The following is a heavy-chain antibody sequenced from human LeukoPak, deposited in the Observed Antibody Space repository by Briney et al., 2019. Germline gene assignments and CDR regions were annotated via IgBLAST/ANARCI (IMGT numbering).Heavy chain of an antibody. V-gene: IGHV1-69-2*01. J-gene: IGHJ3*02. CDR1: GQTFTDYY. Sequence: ASVKVSCKISGQTFTDYYIHWVQQAPGRGFEWMGLIDPEDNEKTYAERFEDRLTITADTSLDTAYMELSSLRSEDTAMYYCATVGGGFCGNSTCPRHAFHIWGQGTMVTVSS. D-gene: IGHD4-23*01. CDR3: ATVGGGFCGNSTCPRHAFHI. CDR2: IDPEDNEK.